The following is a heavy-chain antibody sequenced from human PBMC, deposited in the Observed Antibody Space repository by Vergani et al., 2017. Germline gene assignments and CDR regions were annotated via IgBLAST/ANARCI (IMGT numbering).Heavy chain of an antibody. V-gene: IGHV3-30-3*01. J-gene: IGHJ6*04. CDR3: ARVRGGGRYGMDV. CDR2: ISYDGSNK. D-gene: IGHD2-15*01. Sequence: QVQLVESGGGVVQPGRSLRLSCAASGFTFSSYAMHWVRQAPGKGLEWVAVISYDGSNKYYADSVKGRFTISRDNSKNTLYLQMNSLRSEDTAVYYCARVRGGGRYGMDVWGKGTTVTVSS. CDR1: GFTFSSYA.